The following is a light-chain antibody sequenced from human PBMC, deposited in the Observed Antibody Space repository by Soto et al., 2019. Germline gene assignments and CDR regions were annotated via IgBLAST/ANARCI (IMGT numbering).Light chain of an antibody. Sequence: QSALTQPPSASGSPGQSVAISCTGTSSDVGGYNYVSWYQQHPGKAPKLMIYEVNKRPSGVPDRFSGSKSGNTASLTVSGLQAEDEADYYCSSYTITHIPVIFGGGTKLTVL. CDR2: EVN. V-gene: IGLV2-8*01. J-gene: IGLJ2*01. CDR1: SSDVGGYNY. CDR3: SSYTITHIPVI.